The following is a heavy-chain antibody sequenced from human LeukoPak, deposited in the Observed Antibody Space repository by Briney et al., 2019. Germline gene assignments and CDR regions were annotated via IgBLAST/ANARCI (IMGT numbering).Heavy chain of an antibody. Sequence: GGSLRLSCAASGFTFSSYAMSWVRQAPGKGLEWVSYISSSGSTIYYADSVKGRFTISRDNAKNSLYLQMNSLRAEDTAVYYCARVGSHGYFDYWGQGTLVTVSS. J-gene: IGHJ4*02. D-gene: IGHD1-26*01. CDR2: ISSSGSTI. V-gene: IGHV3-48*04. CDR1: GFTFSSYA. CDR3: ARVGSHGYFDY.